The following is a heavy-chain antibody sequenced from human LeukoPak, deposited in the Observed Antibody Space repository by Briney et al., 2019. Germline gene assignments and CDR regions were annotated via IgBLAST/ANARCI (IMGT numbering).Heavy chain of an antibody. CDR2: ISGSGGST. CDR1: AFTFSSYV. D-gene: IGHD3-22*01. Sequence: GRSLRLSCAASAFTFSSYVMSWVRQAPGKGLEWVSAISGSGGSTYYADSVKGRFTISRDNSKNTLYLQMNSLRAEDTAVYYCAKGIWVIVVVIPFDIWGQGTMVTVSS. V-gene: IGHV3-23*01. J-gene: IGHJ3*02. CDR3: AKGIWVIVVVIPFDI.